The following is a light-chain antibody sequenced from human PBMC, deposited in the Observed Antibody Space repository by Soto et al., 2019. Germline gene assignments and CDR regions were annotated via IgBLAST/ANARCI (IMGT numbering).Light chain of an antibody. CDR1: QSVSSN. J-gene: IGKJ4*01. V-gene: IGKV3-15*01. CDR3: QQDNVWPLT. CDR2: VAS. Sequence: EIVMTQSPATLSVSPGERATLSCRASQSVSSNLAWYQQKPGQTPKLLIYVASTRATGIPARFSGSGSGTEFTLIISSLQAEDCAIYYCQQDNVWPLTFGGGTKVEFK.